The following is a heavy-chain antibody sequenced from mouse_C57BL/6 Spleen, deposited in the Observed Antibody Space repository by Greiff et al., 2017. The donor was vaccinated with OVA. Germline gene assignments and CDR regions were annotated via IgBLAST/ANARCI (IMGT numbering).Heavy chain of an antibody. Sequence: EVKLQQSGPELVKPGASVKISCKASGYSFTDYNMNWVKQSNGKSLEWIGVINPNYGTTSYNQKFKGKATLTVDQSSSTAYMQLNSLTSEDSAVYYCARSGLGTTVVVPFDYWGQGTTLTVSA. CDR3: ARSGLGTTVVVPFDY. J-gene: IGHJ2*01. CDR2: INPNYGTT. V-gene: IGHV1-39*01. D-gene: IGHD1-1*01. CDR1: GYSFTDYN.